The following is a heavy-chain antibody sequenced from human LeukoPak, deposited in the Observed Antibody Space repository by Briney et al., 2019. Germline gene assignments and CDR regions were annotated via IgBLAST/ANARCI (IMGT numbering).Heavy chain of an antibody. CDR1: GFTFSSYT. CDR3: ARATQQLVNAFDI. J-gene: IGHJ3*02. D-gene: IGHD6-13*01. CDR2: ISSSSSTI. V-gene: IGHV3-48*01. Sequence: GGSLRLSCAASGFTFSSYTMNWVRQAPGKGLEWVSYISSSSSTIYYADSVKGRFTISRDNAKNSLYLQMNSLRAEDTAVYYCARATQQLVNAFDIWGQGTMVTVSS.